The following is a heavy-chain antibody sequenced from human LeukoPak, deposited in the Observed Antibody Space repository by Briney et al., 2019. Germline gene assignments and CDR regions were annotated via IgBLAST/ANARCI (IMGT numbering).Heavy chain of an antibody. CDR1: GFTFSSYG. CDR2: IWYDGGNK. Sequence: PGGSLRLSCAASGFTFSSYGMHWVRQAPGKGLEWVAVIWYDGGNKYYADSVKGRFTISRDNSKNTLYLQMNSLRAEDTAVYYCARERLRPLPEVYFDYWGQGTLVTVSS. V-gene: IGHV3-33*01. CDR3: ARERLRPLPEVYFDY. J-gene: IGHJ4*02. D-gene: IGHD1-26*01.